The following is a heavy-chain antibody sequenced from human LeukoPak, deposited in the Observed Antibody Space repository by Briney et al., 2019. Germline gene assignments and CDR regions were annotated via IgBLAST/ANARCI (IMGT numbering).Heavy chain of an antibody. D-gene: IGHD2-21*02. J-gene: IGHJ6*03. V-gene: IGHV3-20*04. CDR2: INLDGDST. CDR1: GFTFDDYG. CDR3: ASDQTAIMSYYYYYYMDV. Sequence: GGSLRLSCADSGFTFDDYGMRWGGQAQGKGREWGCGINLDGDSTGYADSVKRLFTISRDNANNSLYLQMNSLTADDTALYYCASDQTAIMSYYYYYYMDVWGKGTPVTVSS.